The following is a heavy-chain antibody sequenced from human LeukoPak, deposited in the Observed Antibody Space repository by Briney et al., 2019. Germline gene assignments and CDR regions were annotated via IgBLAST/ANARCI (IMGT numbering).Heavy chain of an antibody. Sequence: ASVKVSCKASGYTFAGYHMHWVRQAPGQGLEWMGRINPNSGDTNYAQKFQGRVTMTRDTSISTAYMELSRLRSDDTAVYYCARDYCSSTSCLFDYWGQGTLVTVSS. V-gene: IGHV1-2*06. J-gene: IGHJ4*02. D-gene: IGHD2-2*01. CDR2: INPNSGDT. CDR3: ARDYCSSTSCLFDY. CDR1: GYTFAGYH.